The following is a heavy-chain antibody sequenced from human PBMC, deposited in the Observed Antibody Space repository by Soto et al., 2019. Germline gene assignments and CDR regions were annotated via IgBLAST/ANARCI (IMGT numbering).Heavy chain of an antibody. J-gene: IGHJ4*02. Sequence: PSETLSLTCAVYGGSFSGYYWSWIRQPPGKGLEWIGEINHSGSTNYNPSLKSRVTISVDTSKNQFSLKLSSVTAADTAVYYCARGRTDTAMVTFDYWGQGTLVTVS. V-gene: IGHV4-34*01. CDR2: INHSGST. D-gene: IGHD5-18*01. CDR3: ARGRTDTAMVTFDY. CDR1: GGSFSGYY.